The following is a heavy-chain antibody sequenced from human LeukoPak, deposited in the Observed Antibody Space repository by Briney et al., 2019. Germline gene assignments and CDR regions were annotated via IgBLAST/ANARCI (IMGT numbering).Heavy chain of an antibody. CDR1: GDTFTNFG. CDR2: ISAYNGNT. D-gene: IGHD3-22*01. J-gene: IGHJ5*02. Sequence: GSSAKVSCKASGDTFTNFGFSWVRQAPGQGLEWMGWISAYNGNTNYAQKLQGRVTMTTDTSTSTAYMELRSLRSDDTAVYYCARDANYYDSSGYYYDRENWFDPWGQGTLVTVSS. CDR3: ARDANYYDSSGYYYDRENWFDP. V-gene: IGHV1-18*01.